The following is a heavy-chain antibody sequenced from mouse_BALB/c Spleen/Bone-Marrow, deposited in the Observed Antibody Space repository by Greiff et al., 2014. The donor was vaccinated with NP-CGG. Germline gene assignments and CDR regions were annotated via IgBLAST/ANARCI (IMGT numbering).Heavy chain of an antibody. J-gene: IGHJ3*01. CDR1: GFNIKDTY. CDR2: IDPANGNT. D-gene: IGHD1-1*01. CDR3: ATYYYGSSWGFAY. Sequence: VQLKESGGELVKPGGSVKLSCTTSGFNIKDTYMHWGEQRAEKGLEGVGRIDPANGNTKYDPKFQGKATITADTSSNTAYLQLSSLTSEDTAVYYCATYYYGSSWGFAYWGQGTLVTVSA. V-gene: IGHV14-3*02.